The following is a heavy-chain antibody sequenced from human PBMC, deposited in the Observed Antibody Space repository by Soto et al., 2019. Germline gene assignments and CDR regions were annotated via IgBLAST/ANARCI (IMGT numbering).Heavy chain of an antibody. J-gene: IGHJ4*02. CDR3: ARGPYCTNGVCYPFDY. CDR2: INHSGST. V-gene: IGHV4-34*01. D-gene: IGHD2-8*01. Sequence: SETLSLTXAVYGGSFSGYYWSWIRQPPGKGLEWIGEINHSGSTNYNPSLKSRVTISVDTSKNQFSLKLSSVTAADTAVYYCARGPYCTNGVCYPFDYWGQGTLVTVSS. CDR1: GGSFSGYY.